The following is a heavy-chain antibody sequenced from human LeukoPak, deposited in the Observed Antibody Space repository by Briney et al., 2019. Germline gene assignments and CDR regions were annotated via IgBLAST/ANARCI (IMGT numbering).Heavy chain of an antibody. V-gene: IGHV3-15*01. J-gene: IGHJ3*02. CDR2: IKSKTDGGTT. CDR1: GFTVTNAW. Sequence: GGSLRLSCAASGFTVTNAWMSWVRQAPGKGLEWVGLIKSKTDGGTTVYAAPVEGRFSISRDDSENMLYLQINGMETEDTAVYYCTTFGRYAFNIWGQGTLVTVSS. CDR3: TTFGRYAFNI. D-gene: IGHD3-10*01.